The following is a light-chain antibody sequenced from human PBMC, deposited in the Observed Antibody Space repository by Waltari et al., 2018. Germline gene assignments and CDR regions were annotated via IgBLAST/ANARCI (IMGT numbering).Light chain of an antibody. CDR2: YND. J-gene: IGLJ3*02. CDR1: NSNIGNNA. Sequence: QSVLTQPPSVSGVPRQRVTISCSRSNSNIGNNAVAWYQQIPGRAPKLLIYYNDLLSSGVSDRFSGSKSGSSASLAISGLQSEDEADYYCATWDDTLSGWVFGGGTKLTVL. V-gene: IGLV1-36*01. CDR3: ATWDDTLSGWV.